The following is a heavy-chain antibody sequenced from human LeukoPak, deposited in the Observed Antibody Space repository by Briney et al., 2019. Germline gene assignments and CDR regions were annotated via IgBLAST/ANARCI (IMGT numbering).Heavy chain of an antibody. CDR1: GYTLTELS. V-gene: IGHV1-24*01. CDR2: FDPEDGKT. J-gene: IGHJ6*02. Sequence: ASVKVPCKVSGYTLTELSMHWVRQAPGKGLEWMGGFDPEDGKTIYAQKFQGRVTMTEDTSTDTAYMELSSLRSEDTAVYYCRAGNYYYGMDVWGQGTTVTVSS. CDR3: RAGNYYYGMDV.